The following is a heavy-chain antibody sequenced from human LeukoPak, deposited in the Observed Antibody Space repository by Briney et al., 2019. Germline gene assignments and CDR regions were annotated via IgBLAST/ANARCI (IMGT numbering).Heavy chain of an antibody. V-gene: IGHV4-59*01. CDR1: GGSISSYY. CDR2: IYYSGST. Sequence: SETLSLTCTVSGGSISSYYWSWIRQPPGKGLEWIGYIYYSGSTNYNPSLKSRVTISVDTSKKQFSLKLSSVTAADTAVYYCARENQLLYRNFDYWGQGTLVTVSS. J-gene: IGHJ4*02. CDR3: ARENQLLYRNFDY. D-gene: IGHD2-2*02.